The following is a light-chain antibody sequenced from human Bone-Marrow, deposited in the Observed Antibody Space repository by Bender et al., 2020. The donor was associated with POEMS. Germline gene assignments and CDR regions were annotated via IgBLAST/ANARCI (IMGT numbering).Light chain of an antibody. CDR2: DVT. V-gene: IGLV2-14*03. CDR3: SSYTSRSTWV. CDR1: SSDVGAYNF. Sequence: ALTQPASVSGSPGQSITISCTGTSSDVGAYNFVSWYQQHPGKAPKLIIYDVTNRPSGVSNRFSGSKSGNTASLTISGLQAEDEADYYCSSYTSRSTWVFGGGTKLTVL. J-gene: IGLJ3*02.